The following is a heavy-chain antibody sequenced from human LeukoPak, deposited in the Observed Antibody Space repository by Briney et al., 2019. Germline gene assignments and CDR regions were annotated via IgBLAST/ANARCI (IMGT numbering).Heavy chain of an antibody. CDR1: GGSFSGHY. V-gene: IGHV4-4*07. J-gene: IGHJ4*02. Sequence: SETLSLTCVVYGGSFSGHYWSWIRQPAGKGLEWIGRIYTSGSTNYNPSLKSRVTISVDTSKNQFSLKLSSVTAADTAVYYCARERYCSGGGCYYFDYWGQGTLVTVSS. CDR2: IYTSGST. CDR3: ARERYCSGGGCYYFDY. D-gene: IGHD2-15*01.